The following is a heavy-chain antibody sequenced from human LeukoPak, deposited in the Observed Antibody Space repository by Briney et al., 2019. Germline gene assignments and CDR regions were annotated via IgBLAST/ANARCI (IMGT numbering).Heavy chain of an antibody. CDR3: AKTAAIVVVVAANDY. CDR2: IRYDGSNK. J-gene: IGHJ4*02. Sequence: GGSLRLSCAASGFTFSSYGMHWVRQAPGKGLEWVAFIRYDGSNKYYADSVKGRFTISRDNAKNTLYLQMNSLRAEDTAVYYCAKTAAIVVVVAANDYWGQGTLVTVSS. D-gene: IGHD2-15*01. CDR1: GFTFSSYG. V-gene: IGHV3-30*02.